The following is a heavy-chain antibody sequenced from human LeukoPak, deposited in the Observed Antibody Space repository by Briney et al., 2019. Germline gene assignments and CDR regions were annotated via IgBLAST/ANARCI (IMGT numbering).Heavy chain of an antibody. V-gene: IGHV3-48*01. J-gene: IGHJ6*04. CDR2: ISSSSSAI. D-gene: IGHD1-26*01. Sequence: GGSLRLSCAASGFSFSTSSMSWVRQAPGKGLEWISYISSSSSAIYYGDSVKGRFAISRDNAKNSLYLQMNSLRAEDTAIYYCARENWDLVAVPMDVWGKGTTVIVSS. CDR3: ARENWDLVAVPMDV. CDR1: GFSFSTSS.